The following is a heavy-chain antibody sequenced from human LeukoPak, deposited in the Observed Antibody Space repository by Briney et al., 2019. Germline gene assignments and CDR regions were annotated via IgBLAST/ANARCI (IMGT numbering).Heavy chain of an antibody. CDR3: ARVAEWLDDLDY. CDR1: GFTFSSYA. D-gene: IGHD6-19*01. V-gene: IGHV3-30*04. CDR2: ISYDGSNK. Sequence: PEGSLRLSCAASGFTFSSYAMHWVRQAPGKGLEWVAVISYDGSNKYYADSVKGRFTISRDNSKNTLYLQMNSLRAEDTAVYYCARVAEWLDDLDYWGQGTLVTVSS. J-gene: IGHJ4*02.